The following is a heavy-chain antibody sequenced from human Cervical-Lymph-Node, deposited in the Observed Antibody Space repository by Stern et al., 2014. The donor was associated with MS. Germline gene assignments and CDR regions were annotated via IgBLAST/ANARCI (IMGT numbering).Heavy chain of an antibody. D-gene: IGHD6-13*01. J-gene: IGHJ5*02. CDR3: ARGSMRPDYWFDP. V-gene: IGHV4-31*03. CDR1: GASISSGNYY. Sequence: VQLVESGPGLVKPSQTLSLTCTVSGASISSGNYYWTWIRPHPAKGLEWIGYSHYSGNTYYNPSLESRITISQDTSKNHFYLKLSSVTAADTAVYYCARGSMRPDYWFDPWGQGTLVTVSS. CDR2: SHYSGNT.